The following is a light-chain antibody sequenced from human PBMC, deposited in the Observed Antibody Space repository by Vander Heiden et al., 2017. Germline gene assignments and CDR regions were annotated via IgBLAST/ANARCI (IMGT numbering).Light chain of an antibody. CDR2: GAS. Sequence: DIQMTQSPSSLSASVGDRVTITCRTSQNINNYLNWYQYKPGKAPKLLIYGASTLQSGVPYRFSGSGSGTAFALTISSLQPEDFGTFYCQQTHGRRYTFGHGTTVDI. CDR3: QQTHGRRYT. CDR1: QNINNY. J-gene: IGKJ3*01. V-gene: IGKV1-39*01.